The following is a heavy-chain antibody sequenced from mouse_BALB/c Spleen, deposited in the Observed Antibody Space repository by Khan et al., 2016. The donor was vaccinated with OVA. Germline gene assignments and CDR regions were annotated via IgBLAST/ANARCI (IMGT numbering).Heavy chain of an antibody. CDR1: GYSITSDYA. CDR3: ARKNYYGYAMDY. V-gene: IGHV3-2*02. J-gene: IGHJ4*01. Sequence: VQLKESGPGLVKPSQSLSLTCTVTGYSITSDYAWDLIRQFPGNKLEWMGYISYGGSTSYNPSLKSRISITRDTSKNQFFLQLNSVTTEDTATYYCARKNYYGYAMDYWGQGTSVTVSS. CDR2: ISYGGST. D-gene: IGHD1-1*01.